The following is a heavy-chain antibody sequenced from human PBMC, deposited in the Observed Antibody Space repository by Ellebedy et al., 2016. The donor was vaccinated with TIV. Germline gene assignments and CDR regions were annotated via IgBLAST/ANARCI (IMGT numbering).Heavy chain of an antibody. Sequence: GESLKISCAASGFTFSTYPMNWVRQAPGKGLEWVSIISANGGTTYYAASVKGRFTISRDNSKNTLFLQMSSLRAEDTAVYFCARRSTDFAFDSWGQGTLVTVSS. V-gene: IGHV3-23*01. D-gene: IGHD3/OR15-3a*01. CDR2: ISANGGTT. CDR3: ARRSTDFAFDS. J-gene: IGHJ4*02. CDR1: GFTFSTYP.